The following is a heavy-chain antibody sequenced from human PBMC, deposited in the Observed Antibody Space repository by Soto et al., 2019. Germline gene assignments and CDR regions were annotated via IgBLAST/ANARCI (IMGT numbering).Heavy chain of an antibody. Sequence: GGSLRLSCAASGFTFSSYAMSWVRQAPGKGLEWVSAISGSGGSTYYADSVKGRFTISRDNSKNTLYLQMNSLRAEDTAVYYCAKVRGVVRGVFWCFDLWGRGTLVTVSS. J-gene: IGHJ2*01. V-gene: IGHV3-23*01. CDR1: GFTFSSYA. D-gene: IGHD3-10*01. CDR3: AKVRGVVRGVFWCFDL. CDR2: ISGSGGST.